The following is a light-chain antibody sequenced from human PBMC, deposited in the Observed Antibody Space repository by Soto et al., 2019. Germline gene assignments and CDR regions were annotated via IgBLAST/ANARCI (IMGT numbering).Light chain of an antibody. CDR3: LQYYSYPLT. CDR2: AAS. V-gene: IGKV1-17*01. J-gene: IGKJ4*01. Sequence: DIQMTQSPSSLSASVGDRVTITCRASQGIGNNLGWYQQKPGKAPKRLIYAASSLLSGVPSRFSGSGSGTEFTLTISSLQPEDFATYYCLQYYSYPLTFGGGTKVEI. CDR1: QGIGNN.